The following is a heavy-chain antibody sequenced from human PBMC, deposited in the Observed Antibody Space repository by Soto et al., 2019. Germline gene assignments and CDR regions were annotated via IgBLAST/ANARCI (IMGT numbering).Heavy chain of an antibody. Sequence: GGSLRLSCAASGFTFSSYAMSWVRQAPGKGLEWVSGISPSGGTTYYADSVKGRFTISRDNSKNTLYLQMNGLRVEDTAVYYCANSPTAVAGTTYYFDYWGQGTLVTVS. J-gene: IGHJ4*02. D-gene: IGHD6-19*01. V-gene: IGHV3-23*01. CDR1: GFTFSSYA. CDR2: ISPSGGTT. CDR3: ANSPTAVAGTTYYFDY.